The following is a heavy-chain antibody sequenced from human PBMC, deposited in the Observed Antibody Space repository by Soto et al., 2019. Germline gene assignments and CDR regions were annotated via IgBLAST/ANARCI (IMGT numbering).Heavy chain of an antibody. CDR3: ARDLGYYDSSGYYA. D-gene: IGHD3-22*01. CDR1: GGTFSSYA. V-gene: IGHV1-69*13. CDR2: IIPIFGTA. Sequence: SVKVSCKASGGTFSSYAISWVREAPGQGLEWMGGIIPIFGTANYAQKFQGRVTITADESTSTAYMELSSLRSEDTAVYYCARDLGYYDSSGYYAWGQGTLVTVSS. J-gene: IGHJ5*02.